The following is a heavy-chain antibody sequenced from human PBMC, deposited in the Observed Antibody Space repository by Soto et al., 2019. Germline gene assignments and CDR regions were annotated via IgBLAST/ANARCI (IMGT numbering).Heavy chain of an antibody. CDR2: TYYSGST. J-gene: IGHJ4*02. Sequence: QVQLQESGPGLVKPSETLSLTCTVSGGSVSSGSYYWRWIRQPPGKGLEWIGYTYYSGSTNYNPPLASGVSIPVGTSRHQCALKLGSVTAADTAAYDCARDRGEWLFLDSWGQGTLVTVSS. CDR3: ARDRGEWLFLDS. CDR1: GGSVSSGSYY. D-gene: IGHD3-3*01. V-gene: IGHV4-61*01.